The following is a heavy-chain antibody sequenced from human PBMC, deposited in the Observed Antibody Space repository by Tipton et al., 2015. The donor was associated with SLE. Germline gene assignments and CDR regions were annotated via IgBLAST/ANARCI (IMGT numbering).Heavy chain of an antibody. J-gene: IGHJ5*02. CDR3: AGDDYASGIT. D-gene: IGHD3-10*01. V-gene: IGHV3-48*03. CDR2: ISSSGSTI. Sequence: SLRLSCAASGFTFSSYEMNWVRQAPGEGLEWVSYISSSGSTIYYADSVKGRFTISRDNAKNSLYLQMNSLRVEDTAVYFCAGDDYASGITWGQGTLVTVSS. CDR1: GFTFSSYE.